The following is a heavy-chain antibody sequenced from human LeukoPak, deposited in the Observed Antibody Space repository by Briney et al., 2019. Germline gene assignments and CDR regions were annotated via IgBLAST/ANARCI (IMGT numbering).Heavy chain of an antibody. CDR1: GYSFTSYW. Sequence: GESLKISCKGSGYSFTSYWIGWVRQMPGKGLEWMGIIYPGDSDTRYSPSFQGQVTISADKSISTAYLQWSSLKASDTAMYYCARQGSSGYYSIGAFDIWGQGTMVTVSS. D-gene: IGHD3-22*01. CDR2: IYPGDSDT. CDR3: ARQGSSGYYSIGAFDI. J-gene: IGHJ3*02. V-gene: IGHV5-51*01.